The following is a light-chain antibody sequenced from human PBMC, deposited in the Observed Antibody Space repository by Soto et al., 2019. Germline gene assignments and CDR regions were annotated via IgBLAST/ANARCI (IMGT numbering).Light chain of an antibody. J-gene: IGLJ1*01. V-gene: IGLV2-14*01. CDR1: SSDVGGYNY. CDR2: DVS. CDR3: SSYTSSSTLYV. Sequence: QSVLTQPASVSGSPGQSITISCTGTSSDVGGYNYVSWYQQHPGKAPKRMIYDVSNRPSGVSNRLPGPKSGNTGYLTVSGLQSEDQADYYCSSYTSSSTLYVFGTGTKLTVL.